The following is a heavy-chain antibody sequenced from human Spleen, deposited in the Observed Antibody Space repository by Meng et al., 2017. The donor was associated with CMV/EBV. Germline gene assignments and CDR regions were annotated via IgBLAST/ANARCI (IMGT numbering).Heavy chain of an antibody. V-gene: IGHV1-69*10. CDR1: GGTSTSHG. D-gene: IGHD6-19*01. CDR3: ARDPVAVAYYFDS. CDR2: IIPVLGIP. Sequence: SVKVSCKASGGTSTSHGISWVRQAPGQGLEWMGGIIPVLGIPNYAQKFQGRVTITADKTTSTAYMELSSLRSDDTAVYYCARDPVAVAYYFDSWGPGTLVTVSS. J-gene: IGHJ4*02.